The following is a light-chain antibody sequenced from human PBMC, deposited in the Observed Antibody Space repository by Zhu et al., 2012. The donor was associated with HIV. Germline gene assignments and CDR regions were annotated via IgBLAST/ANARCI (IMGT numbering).Light chain of an antibody. CDR1: RSVRSF. CDR3: QQYNNWPRT. Sequence: IVLTQSPATLSLSPGERATVSCRASRSVRSFLAWYQQKPGQAPRLLIYDTSKRAAGIPARFSGSGSETDFTLTISSLEPEDFALYYCQQYNNWPRTFGQGTKVEIK. CDR2: DTS. V-gene: IGKV3-11*01. J-gene: IGKJ1*01.